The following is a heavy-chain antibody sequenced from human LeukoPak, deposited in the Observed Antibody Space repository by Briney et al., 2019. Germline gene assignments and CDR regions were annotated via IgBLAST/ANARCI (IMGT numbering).Heavy chain of an antibody. V-gene: IGHV4-4*07. CDR2: LYSSGST. D-gene: IGHD1-26*01. Sequence: SETLSLTCTVSGGSISGHYWNWIRQPAGKGLEWIGRLYSSGSTNYHPSLRGRVTMSVDTSENQFSLKLTSVTAADTAVYYCARRVRVGATTLIRGRHLDYWGQGTLVTVSS. CDR1: GGSISGHY. CDR3: ARRVRVGATTLIRGRHLDY. J-gene: IGHJ4*02.